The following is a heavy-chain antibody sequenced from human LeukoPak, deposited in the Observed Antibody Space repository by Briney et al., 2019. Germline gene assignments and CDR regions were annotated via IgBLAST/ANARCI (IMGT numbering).Heavy chain of an antibody. CDR1: GFTFSSYG. CDR2: IRYDGSNK. CDR3: AKEGIAAARGAFDI. D-gene: IGHD6-13*01. V-gene: IGHV3-30*02. J-gene: IGHJ3*02. Sequence: GGSLRLSCAASGFTFSSYGMHWVRQAPGKGLEWVAFIRYDGSNKYYADSVKGRFTISRDNSKNTLYLQLNSLRAEDTAVYYCAKEGIAAARGAFDIWGQGTMVTVSS.